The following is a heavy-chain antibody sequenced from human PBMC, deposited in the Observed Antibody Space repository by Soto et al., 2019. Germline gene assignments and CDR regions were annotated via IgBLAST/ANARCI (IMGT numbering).Heavy chain of an antibody. V-gene: IGHV1-69*13. D-gene: IGHD6-6*01. J-gene: IGHJ5*02. Sequence: GASVKVSCKASGGTFSSYAISWVRQAPGQGLEWMGGIIPIFGTANYAQKFQGRVTITADESTSTAYMELSSLRSEDTAVYYCARRSSSSLGSLFDPWGRGILVTVSS. CDR2: IIPIFGTA. CDR1: GGTFSSYA. CDR3: ARRSSSSLGSLFDP.